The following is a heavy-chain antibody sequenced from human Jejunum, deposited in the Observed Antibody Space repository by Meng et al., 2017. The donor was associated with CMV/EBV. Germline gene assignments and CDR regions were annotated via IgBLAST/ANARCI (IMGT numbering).Heavy chain of an antibody. CDR3: ARTGCSSSSCYDY. J-gene: IGHJ4*02. V-gene: IGHV1-3*01. Sequence: VQRVHARAQVKKPGSALKVSCNASGYIFSPYAMHWVRQAPRQRLEWMVWINAGNGNTKYSEKFHSRVTITRDTAASTAYMELSSLRSEDTAVYYCARTGCSSSSCYDYWGQGTLVTVSS. CDR2: INAGNGNT. D-gene: IGHD2-2*01. CDR1: GYIFSPYA.